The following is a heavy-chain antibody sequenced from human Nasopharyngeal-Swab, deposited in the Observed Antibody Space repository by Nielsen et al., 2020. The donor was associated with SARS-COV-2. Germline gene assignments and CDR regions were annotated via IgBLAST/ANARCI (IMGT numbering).Heavy chain of an antibody. V-gene: IGHV3-73*01. D-gene: IGHD4/OR15-4a*01. Sequence: GGSLRLSCAASGFVFSGSAIHWVRQASGKGLEWVGRIGDKAHNYATTYAGSVKGRFTISRDDSKNTAFLQMDSLNTEDTALYYCTTDYYFDYWGQGTLVTVSS. CDR3: TTDYYFDY. J-gene: IGHJ4*02. CDR2: IGDKAHNYAT. CDR1: GFVFSGSA.